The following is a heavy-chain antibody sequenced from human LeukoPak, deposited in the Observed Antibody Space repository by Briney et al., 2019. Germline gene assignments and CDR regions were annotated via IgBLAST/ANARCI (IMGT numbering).Heavy chain of an antibody. CDR2: INPNGGAT. J-gene: IGHJ4*02. V-gene: IGHV1-2*02. Sequence: GASVMVSCKASGYTFTGYYMHWVRQAPGQGLEWMAWINPNGGATDYAQKFQDRVTVTRDTSISTAYMDLSGLRSDDTAVYYCARGIAVAGNDYWGQGTLVTVSS. CDR3: ARGIAVAGNDY. D-gene: IGHD6-19*01. CDR1: GYTFTGYY.